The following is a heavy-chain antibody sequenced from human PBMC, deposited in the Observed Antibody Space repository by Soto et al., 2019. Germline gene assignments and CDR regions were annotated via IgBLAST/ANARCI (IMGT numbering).Heavy chain of an antibody. CDR3: AKETIQVGGPNYFDY. D-gene: IGHD1-1*01. J-gene: IGHJ4*02. V-gene: IGHV3-30*18. CDR1: GFPFSRYG. Sequence: VQLVESGGGVVQPGRSLRLLCEASGFPFSRYGMHWVRQAPGMGLERVAVISWDGLAQYYGDSVRGRFTISRDNSQSTLYLQMNSLRTEDTAIYYCAKETIQVGGPNYFDYWGQGVLVTVSS. CDR2: ISWDGLAQ.